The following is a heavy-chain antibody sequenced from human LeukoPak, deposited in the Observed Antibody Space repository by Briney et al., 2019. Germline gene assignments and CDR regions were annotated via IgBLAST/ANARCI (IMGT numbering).Heavy chain of an antibody. CDR2: ISSSSSYI. D-gene: IGHD3-9*01. CDR1: GFTFSSYS. V-gene: IGHV3-21*01. CDR3: ARICHYDILTGYPYFDY. Sequence: PGGSLRLSCAASGFTFSSYSMNWVRQAPGKGLEWVSSISSSSSYIYYADSVKGRFTISRDNAKNSLYLQMNSLRAEDTAVYYCARICHYDILTGYPYFDYWGQGTLVTVSS. J-gene: IGHJ4*02.